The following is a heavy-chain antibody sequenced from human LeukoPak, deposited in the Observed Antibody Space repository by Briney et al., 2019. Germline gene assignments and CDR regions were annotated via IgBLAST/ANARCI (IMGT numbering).Heavy chain of an antibody. CDR2: INTDGSST. J-gene: IGHJ5*02. Sequence: GGSLRLSCAASGFTFSSYWMHWVRQAPGKGLLWVSRINTDGSSTTYADSVKGRFTISRDNAKNTLYLQMNSLRAEDTAVYYCARGFYDGVNWFDPWGQGTLVTVSS. CDR1: GFTFSSYW. D-gene: IGHD5/OR15-5a*01. V-gene: IGHV3-74*01. CDR3: ARGFYDGVNWFDP.